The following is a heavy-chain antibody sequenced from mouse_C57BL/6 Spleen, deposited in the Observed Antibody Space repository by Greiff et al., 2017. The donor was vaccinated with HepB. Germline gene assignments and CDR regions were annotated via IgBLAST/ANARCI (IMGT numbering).Heavy chain of an antibody. J-gene: IGHJ1*03. Sequence: QVQLQQPGTELVKPGASVKLSCKASGYTFTSYWMHWVKQRPGQGLEWIGNINPSNGGTNYNEKFKSKATVTVDKSSSTAYMQLSSLTSEDSAVYYCAITTVGVPYFDVWGTGTTVTVSS. CDR2: INPSNGGT. CDR3: AITTVGVPYFDV. D-gene: IGHD1-1*01. V-gene: IGHV1-53*01. CDR1: GYTFTSYW.